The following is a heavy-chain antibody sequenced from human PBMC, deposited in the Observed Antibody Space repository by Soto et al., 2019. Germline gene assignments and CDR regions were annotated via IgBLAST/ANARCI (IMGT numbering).Heavy chain of an antibody. CDR3: GGKGGGGRGELELGGYFDY. CDR2: ISAYNGNT. CDR1: GYTFTSYG. Sequence: QVQLVQSGAEVKKPGASVKVSCKASGYTFTSYGISWVRQAPGQGLEWMGWISAYNGNTNYAQKLQGRVTMTTDTTTSEAEGERRGLRWDGTGGYYWGGKGGGGRGELELGGYFDYWGQGTLVTVSS. V-gene: IGHV1-18*01. D-gene: IGHD1-7*01. J-gene: IGHJ4*02.